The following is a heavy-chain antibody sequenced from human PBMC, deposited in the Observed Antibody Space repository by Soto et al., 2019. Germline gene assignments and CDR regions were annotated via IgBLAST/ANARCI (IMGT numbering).Heavy chain of an antibody. CDR1: GFTLSRHG. CDR3: VRNRASGLDI. J-gene: IGHJ3*02. CDR2: ISAYNGNT. V-gene: IGHV1-18*01. D-gene: IGHD4-17*01. Sequence: APVKGSLQGSGFTLSRHGFSWVRQAPGQGLEWMGWISAYNGNTNYAQKLQGRVTMTRDTSTSTVYVELSSLRSEDTAVYYCVRNRASGLDIWGQGTMVTVSS.